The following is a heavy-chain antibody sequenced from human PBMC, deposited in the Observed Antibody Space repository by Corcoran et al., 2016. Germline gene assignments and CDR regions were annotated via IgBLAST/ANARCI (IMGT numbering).Heavy chain of an antibody. CDR2: INHSGST. CDR1: GGSFSVYY. J-gene: IGHJ4*02. Sequence: QVQLQQWGAGLLKSSETLSLTCAVYGGSFSVYYWRWIRQPPGKGLEWIGEINHSGSTNYNPSLKSRVTISVDTSKNQFALKLSSVTAADTAVYYGARGGKLSPQKTRIAAAGALDYWGQGTLVTVSS. CDR3: ARGGKLSPQKTRIAAAGALDY. D-gene: IGHD6-13*01. V-gene: IGHV4-34*01.